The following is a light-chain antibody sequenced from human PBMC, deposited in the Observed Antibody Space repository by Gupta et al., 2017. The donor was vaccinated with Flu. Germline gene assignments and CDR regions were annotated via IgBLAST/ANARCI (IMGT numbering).Light chain of an antibody. CDR3: QKYNSAPWT. CDR1: QGISNF. CDR2: GAS. J-gene: IGKJ1*01. Sequence: DIQMTQSPSSLSSSVGDRVTITCRASQGISNFLAWYQQKPGKVPKLLIYGASNLQSGVPSRFSGSGSGTDFTLTISSPQPEDVATYYCQKYNSAPWTFGQGTKVEIK. V-gene: IGKV1-27*01.